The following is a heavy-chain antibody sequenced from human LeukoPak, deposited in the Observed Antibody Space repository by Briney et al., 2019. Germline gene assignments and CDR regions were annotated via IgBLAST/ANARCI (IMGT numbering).Heavy chain of an antibody. CDR2: INPRDGNT. V-gene: IGHV1-46*01. Sequence: GASVKVSCKASGYTFTTYYMHWVRQAPGQGLEWMGLINPRDGNTSYAQKFQGRVTITRATSTSTVYMELSSLNSEDTAVYYCERAIYCSGGSCHWEFDYWGQGTLVTVSS. CDR1: GYTFTTYY. D-gene: IGHD2-15*01. CDR3: ERAIYCSGGSCHWEFDY. J-gene: IGHJ4*02.